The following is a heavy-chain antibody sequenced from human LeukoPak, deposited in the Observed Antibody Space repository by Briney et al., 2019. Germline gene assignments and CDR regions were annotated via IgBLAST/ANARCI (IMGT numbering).Heavy chain of an antibody. V-gene: IGHV4-59*01. CDR3: AADRNTIKWSFY. Sequence: SETLSLTCTVSGDSIYTYYWSWIRQPPGKGLEWIGYIYYSGNTNYNPSLKSRVTISVDRSKNQFSLNLNSVDAADTAVYYCAADRNTIKWSFYWGQGTLVTVSP. D-gene: IGHD2-2*01. J-gene: IGHJ4*02. CDR2: IYYSGNT. CDR1: GDSIYTYY.